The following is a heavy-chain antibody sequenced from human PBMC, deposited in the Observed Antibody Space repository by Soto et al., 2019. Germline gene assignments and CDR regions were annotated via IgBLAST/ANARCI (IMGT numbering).Heavy chain of an antibody. D-gene: IGHD1-20*01. Sequence: AGSLSLSCAVSGASIRSYYRTWVRQPAGKGLEWIGLFYSNGSNNYNTSPRSRVTMSLNKSKNKAPLLLASVPAADAAANYCARVRYNLVRGVETSLWLDAWGQGTLVTVSS. J-gene: IGHJ5*02. CDR1: GASIRSYY. CDR3: ARVRYNLVRGVETSLWLDA. CDR2: FYSNGSN. V-gene: IGHV4-59*10.